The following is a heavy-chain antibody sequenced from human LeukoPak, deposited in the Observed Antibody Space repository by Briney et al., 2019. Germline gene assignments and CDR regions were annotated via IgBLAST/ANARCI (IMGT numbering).Heavy chain of an antibody. D-gene: IGHD5-12*01. V-gene: IGHV1-18*01. J-gene: IGHJ4*02. CDR1: GYTFSSYG. Sequence: ASVKVSCKASGYTFSSYGIAWVRQAPGQGLEWMGWISGYNGNTNYAQKLQGRVFMTTDTSTTTAYMELRSLTSDDTALYYCARSSLGTITAGPFDYWGQGTLVTVSS. CDR3: ARSSLGTITAGPFDY. CDR2: ISGYNGNT.